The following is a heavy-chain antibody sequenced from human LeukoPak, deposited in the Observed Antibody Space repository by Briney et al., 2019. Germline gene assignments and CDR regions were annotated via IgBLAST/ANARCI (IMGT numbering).Heavy chain of an antibody. J-gene: IGHJ4*02. CDR3: AKGLSGSPRHLFDY. CDR2: IRYDGSNK. D-gene: IGHD1-26*01. CDR1: GFTFSSYG. Sequence: GGSLRLSCAASGFTFSSYGMHWVRQAPGKGLEWVAFIRYDGSNKYYADSVKGRFTISSDNSKNTLYLQMNSLRAEDTAVYYCAKGLSGSPRHLFDYWGQGTLVTVSS. V-gene: IGHV3-30*02.